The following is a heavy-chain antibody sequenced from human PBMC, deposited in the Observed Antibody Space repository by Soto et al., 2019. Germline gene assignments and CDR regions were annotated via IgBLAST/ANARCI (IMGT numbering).Heavy chain of an antibody. CDR1: GVSISSGGYY. V-gene: IGHV4-31*03. CDR2: IYYSGRT. D-gene: IGHD2-21*01. CDR3: ASVIGGESEYYFDF. Sequence: SETLSLTCTVSGVSISSGGYYWSWIRQHPGKGLEWIGNIYYSGRTYYNPSLKSRVILSVDTSKNHFSLPLRPVTAADSAMYYCASVIGGESEYYFDFWGRGALVTVSS. J-gene: IGHJ4*02.